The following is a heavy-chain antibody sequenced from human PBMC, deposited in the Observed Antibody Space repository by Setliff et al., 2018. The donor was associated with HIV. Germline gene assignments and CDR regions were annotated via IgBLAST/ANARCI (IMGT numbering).Heavy chain of an antibody. CDR3: ARPPLLNYYDSSGYSHDAFDI. CDR1: GYTFTSYG. Sequence: ASVKVSCKASGYTFTSYGISWVRQAPGQGLEWMGGIIPIFGTANFAQKFQGRVTITTDESTSTAYMELSSLRSEDTAMYYCARPPLLNYYDSSGYSHDAFDIWGQGTMVTVSS. V-gene: IGHV1-69*05. D-gene: IGHD3-22*01. J-gene: IGHJ3*02. CDR2: IIPIFGTA.